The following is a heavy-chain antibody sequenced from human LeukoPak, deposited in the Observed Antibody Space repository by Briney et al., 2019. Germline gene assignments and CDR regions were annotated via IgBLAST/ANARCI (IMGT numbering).Heavy chain of an antibody. CDR2: IYYSGST. D-gene: IGHD3-10*01. CDR3: ARLTLLWFGELAHFDY. J-gene: IGHJ4*02. Sequence: SETLSLTCTVSGGSISSSSYYWGWIRQPPGKGLEWIGSIYYSGSTYYNPSLKSRVTISVDTSKNQFSLKLSSVTAADTAVYYCARLTLLWFGELAHFDYWGQGTPVTVSS. CDR1: GGSISSSSYY. V-gene: IGHV4-39*01.